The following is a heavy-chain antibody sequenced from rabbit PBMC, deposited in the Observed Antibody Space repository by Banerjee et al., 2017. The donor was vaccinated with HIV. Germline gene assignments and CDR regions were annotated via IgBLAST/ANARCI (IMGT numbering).Heavy chain of an antibody. CDR1: GFSFSGRYL. CDR2: IDADSSVST. D-gene: IGHD7-1*01. CDR3: ARDLAAVTGWNFNL. J-gene: IGHJ4*01. Sequence: QEQLEESGGDLVKPEGSLTLTCTASGFSFSGRYLVYWVRQAPGKGLEWIACIDADSSVSTTYANWAKGRFTISKTPSTTVTLQMTSLTAADTATYFCARDLAAVTGWNFNLWGQGTLVTVS. V-gene: IGHV1S45*01.